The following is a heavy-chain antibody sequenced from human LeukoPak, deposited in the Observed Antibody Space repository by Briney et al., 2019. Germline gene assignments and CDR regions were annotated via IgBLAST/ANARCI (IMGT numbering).Heavy chain of an antibody. D-gene: IGHD6-13*01. CDR1: GGSVTSGSYY. CDR2: IYYSGST. CDR3: ARQSSSWYGAFDY. V-gene: IGHV4-61*01. J-gene: IGHJ4*02. Sequence: SETLSLTCTVPGGSVTSGSYYWSWIRQPPGKGLEWIGYIYYSGSTNYNPALKSRVTISVDTSKNQFSLKLSSVTAADTAVYYYARQSSSWYGAFDYWGQGTLVTVSS.